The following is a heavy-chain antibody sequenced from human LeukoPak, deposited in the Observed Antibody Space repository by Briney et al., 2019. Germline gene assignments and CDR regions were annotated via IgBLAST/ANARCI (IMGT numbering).Heavy chain of an antibody. CDR1: GFTFSDYY. Sequence: GGSLRLSCAASGFTFSDYYMSWIRQAPGKGLEWISYISTSGTTTYYADSVKGRFTISRDDAKNSLYLQMNSLRADDTALYYCARVRGGYSVDYWGQGTLVTVSS. J-gene: IGHJ4*02. CDR2: ISTSGTTT. CDR3: ARVRGGYSVDY. V-gene: IGHV3-11*04. D-gene: IGHD3-10*01.